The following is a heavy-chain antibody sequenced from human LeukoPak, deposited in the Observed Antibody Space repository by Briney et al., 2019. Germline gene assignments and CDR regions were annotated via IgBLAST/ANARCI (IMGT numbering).Heavy chain of an antibody. Sequence: PGGSLRLSCAASGFTFSSYSMNWVRQAPGKGLEWVSSISSRGSYIYYADSVKGRFTISRDNAENSLYLQMNSLRAEDTAVYYCARDRLPSDQDDFDYWGQGTLVTVSS. D-gene: IGHD3-3*01. CDR3: ARDRLPSDQDDFDY. CDR2: ISSRGSYI. J-gene: IGHJ4*02. CDR1: GFTFSSYS. V-gene: IGHV3-21*01.